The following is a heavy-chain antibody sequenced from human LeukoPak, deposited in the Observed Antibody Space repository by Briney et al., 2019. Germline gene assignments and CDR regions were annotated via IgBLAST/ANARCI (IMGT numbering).Heavy chain of an antibody. J-gene: IGHJ3*02. V-gene: IGHV4-59*01. CDR1: GGSISSYY. D-gene: IGHD1-26*01. Sequence: TSETLSLTCTVSGGSISSYYWSWIRQPPGKGLGWIGYIYYSGSTNYNPSLKSRVTISVDTSKNQFSLKLSSVTAADTAVYYCAREVLGGSYQPGAFDIWGQGTMVTVSS. CDR2: IYYSGST. CDR3: AREVLGGSYQPGAFDI.